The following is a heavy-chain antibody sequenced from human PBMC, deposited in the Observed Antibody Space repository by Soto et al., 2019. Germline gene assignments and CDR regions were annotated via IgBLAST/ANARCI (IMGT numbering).Heavy chain of an antibody. D-gene: IGHD3-10*01. CDR2: IYYSGST. Sequence: QVQLQESGPGLVKPSETLSLTCTVSGGSISSGGYYWSWIRQHPGKGLEWIGYIYYSGSTYYNPSLKSRVTISVDMSKNQFSLKLSSVTAADTAIYYCARDSPITMVGPVQNWFDPWGQGTLVTVSS. J-gene: IGHJ5*02. V-gene: IGHV4-31*03. CDR3: ARDSPITMVGPVQNWFDP. CDR1: GGSISSGGYY.